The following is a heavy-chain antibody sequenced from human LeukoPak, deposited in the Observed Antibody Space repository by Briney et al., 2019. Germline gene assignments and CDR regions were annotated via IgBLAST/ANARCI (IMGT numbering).Heavy chain of an antibody. CDR2: ISSSSSYI. Sequence: PGGSLRRSCAASGFTFSSYSMNWVRQAPGKGLEWVSSISSSSSYIYYADSVKGRFTISRDNAKNSLYLQMNSLRAEDTAVYYCARHQKGSSHFDYWGQGTLVTVSS. D-gene: IGHD6-13*01. J-gene: IGHJ4*02. CDR3: ARHQKGSSHFDY. V-gene: IGHV3-21*01. CDR1: GFTFSSYS.